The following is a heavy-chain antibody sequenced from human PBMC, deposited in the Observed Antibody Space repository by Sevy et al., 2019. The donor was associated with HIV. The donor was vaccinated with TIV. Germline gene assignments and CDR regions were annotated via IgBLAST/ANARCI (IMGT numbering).Heavy chain of an antibody. CDR3: AVTKDYYDSSGYPFDY. Sequence: ASVKVSCKVSGYTLTQFSMHWVRQAPGKGLEWMATFDPEDDETIYAQRLQGRVTMTEDTSTDTAYMELSSLRSDDTAVYYCAVTKDYYDSSGYPFDYWGQGSLVTVFS. V-gene: IGHV1-24*01. D-gene: IGHD3-22*01. J-gene: IGHJ4*02. CDR1: GYTLTQFS. CDR2: FDPEDDET.